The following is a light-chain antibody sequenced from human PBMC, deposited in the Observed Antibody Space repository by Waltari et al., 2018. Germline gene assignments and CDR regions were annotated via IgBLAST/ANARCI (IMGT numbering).Light chain of an antibody. J-gene: IGKJ4*02. CDR3: QQYHNWPPLT. Sequence: EIVMTQSPATLSVSPGERATLPCRASQSVSNNLAWYQQKPGQPPRLLIYGASLRATDVPARFSGSGSGTEFTLTISGLQSEDFAVYYCQQYHNWPPLTFGGGTKVEIK. CDR2: GAS. CDR1: QSVSNN. V-gene: IGKV3-15*01.